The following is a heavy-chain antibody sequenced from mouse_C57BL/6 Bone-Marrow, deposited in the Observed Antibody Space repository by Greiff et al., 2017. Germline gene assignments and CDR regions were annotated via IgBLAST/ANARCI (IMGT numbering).Heavy chain of an antibody. D-gene: IGHD1-1*01. J-gene: IGHJ2*01. CDR1: GFTFSSYG. V-gene: IGHV5-6*01. CDR2: ISSGGSYT. CDR3: ARHRYYYGSSYDY. Sequence: EVKLMESGGDLVKPGGSLKLSCAASGFTFSSYGMSWVRQTPDKRLEWVATISSGGSYTYYPDSVKGRFTISRDNAKNTLDLQMSSLKSEDTAMYYCARHRYYYGSSYDYWGQGTTLTVSS.